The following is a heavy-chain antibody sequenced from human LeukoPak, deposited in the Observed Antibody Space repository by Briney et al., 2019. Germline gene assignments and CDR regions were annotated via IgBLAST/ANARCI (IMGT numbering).Heavy chain of an antibody. Sequence: WASVKVSCKASGYTFTSYDINWVRQATGQGLEWMGWMNPNSGNTGYAQKFQGRVTMTRNTSISTAYMELSSLRSGDTAVYYCARYYDSSGYDFDYWGQGTLVTVSS. CDR2: MNPNSGNT. V-gene: IGHV1-8*01. D-gene: IGHD3-22*01. J-gene: IGHJ4*02. CDR3: ARYYDSSGYDFDY. CDR1: GYTFTSYD.